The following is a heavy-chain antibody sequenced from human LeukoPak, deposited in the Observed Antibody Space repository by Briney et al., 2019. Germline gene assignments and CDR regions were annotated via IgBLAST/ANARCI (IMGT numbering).Heavy chain of an antibody. V-gene: IGHV3-23*01. D-gene: IGHD6-19*01. CDR3: AKVRWDNSGWYYLDS. Sequence: GGSLRLSCAASGFTFSSYAMSWVRQAPGKGLEWVSAISGSGGSTYYADSVKGRFTISRDNSKSTLLLRMNSLRAEDTAVYYCAKVRWDNSGWYYLDSWGQGTLVTVSS. J-gene: IGHJ4*02. CDR2: ISGSGGST. CDR1: GFTFSSYA.